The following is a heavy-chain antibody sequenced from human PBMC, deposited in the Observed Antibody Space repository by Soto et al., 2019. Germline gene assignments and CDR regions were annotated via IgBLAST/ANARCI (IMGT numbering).Heavy chain of an antibody. D-gene: IGHD2-21*02. CDR3: VQSRCGGDCLQSYSSHSYYGLDV. V-gene: IGHV2-5*02. CDR1: GFSLSTTGVG. CDR2: IYWDDDK. Sequence: QITLKESGPTLVKPTQTLTLTCSFSGFSLSTTGVGVGWIRQPRGKALEWLALIYWDDDKRYNPSLNSRLTITKDTSKNQVVLAMTNMDPVDTATYYCVQSRCGGDCLQSYSSHSYYGLDVWGQGTTVTVSS. J-gene: IGHJ6*02.